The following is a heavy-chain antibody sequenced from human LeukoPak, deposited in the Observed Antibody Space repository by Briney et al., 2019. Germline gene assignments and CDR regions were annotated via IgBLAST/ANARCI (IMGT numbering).Heavy chain of an antibody. CDR1: GVTFSGSG. D-gene: IGHD2-21*02. J-gene: IGHJ6*02. CDR2: IRSKANSYAT. CDR3: ARDSRPWLTVSSVVTAKQLGGYYYYYGMDV. V-gene: IGHV3-73*01. Sequence: PGGSLRLSCAASGVTFSGSGVHWVRQASGKGLEWVGRIRSKANSYATAFPASVKGRFTISRDDSKNTAYLQMNSLKTEDTAVYYCARDSRPWLTVSSVVTAKQLGGYYYYYGMDVWGQGTTVTVSS.